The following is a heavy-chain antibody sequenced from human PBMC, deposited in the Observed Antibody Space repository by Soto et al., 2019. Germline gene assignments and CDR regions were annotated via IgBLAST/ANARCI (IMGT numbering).Heavy chain of an antibody. CDR3: ARGCYYGSASYYIYFDF. J-gene: IGHJ4*02. V-gene: IGHV1-18*01. CDR1: GYTFYTYG. D-gene: IGHD3-10*01. Sequence: QVQLVQSEPEVKKPGASVKVSCKTFGYTFYTYGISWVRQAPGQGLEWMGWINVYNGNTNYAQNVQGRVTLTTDTSTYTAYMEFRSLKSDDTAVQFCARGCYYGSASYYIYFDFWGQGTLVTVSS. CDR2: INVYNGNT.